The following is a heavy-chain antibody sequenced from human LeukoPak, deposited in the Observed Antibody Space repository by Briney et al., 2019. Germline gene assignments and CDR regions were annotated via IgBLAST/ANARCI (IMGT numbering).Heavy chain of an antibody. Sequence: SETLSLTCTVYGYSITSGYYWDWIRQPPGKGLEWIGSIYHSGSTYYNPSLKSRVTISVDTSKNQFFLKLSSVTAADTAVYYCARGAQSGYSYGSPDYWGQGTLVTVSS. CDR1: GYSITSGYY. D-gene: IGHD5-18*01. CDR3: ARGAQSGYSYGSPDY. V-gene: IGHV4-38-2*02. CDR2: IYHSGST. J-gene: IGHJ4*02.